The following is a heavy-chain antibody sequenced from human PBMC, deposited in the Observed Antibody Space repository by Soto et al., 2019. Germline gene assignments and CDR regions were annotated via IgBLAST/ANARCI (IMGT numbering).Heavy chain of an antibody. CDR1: GYTFTGYY. V-gene: IGHV1-2*04. D-gene: IGHD1-26*01. CDR3: ATVGFFYYHAMDV. J-gene: IGHJ6*02. Sequence: QVQLVQSGPEVKKPGASVKVSCKASGYTFTGYYIHWVRQAPGQGLEWMGWISPNNADTNYAQKFRGWVTMTWDTSTNSVYLELSRLRSDDTAVYYCATVGFFYYHAMDVWGQGTTVTVSS. CDR2: ISPNNADT.